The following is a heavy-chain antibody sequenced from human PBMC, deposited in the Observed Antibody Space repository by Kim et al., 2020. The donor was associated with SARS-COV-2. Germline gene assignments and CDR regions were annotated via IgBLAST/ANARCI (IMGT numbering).Heavy chain of an antibody. D-gene: IGHD2-15*01. Sequence: NDYAVSVKSRITINPDTSKNQFSLQLNSVTPEDTAVYYCARDRIGSRFDYWGQGTMVTVSS. CDR3: ARDRIGSRFDY. V-gene: IGHV6-1*01. CDR2: N. J-gene: IGHJ4*02.